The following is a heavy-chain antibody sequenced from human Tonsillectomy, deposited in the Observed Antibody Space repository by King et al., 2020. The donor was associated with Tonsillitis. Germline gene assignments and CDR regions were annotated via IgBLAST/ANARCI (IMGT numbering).Heavy chain of an antibody. CDR2: IKQDGSDK. J-gene: IGHJ6*02. D-gene: IGHD2-2*01. CDR3: AKGKYCGSASCYPLEV. CDR1: GFTFSSYW. V-gene: IGHV3-7*01. Sequence: VQLVESGGGLVQPGGSLRLSCAASGFTFSSYWMSWVRQAPGKGLEWVANIKQDGSDKYYVDSVKGRFTISRDNAKNSLYLQMNSLRAEDTAVYYCAKGKYCGSASCYPLEVWGQGTTVSVSS.